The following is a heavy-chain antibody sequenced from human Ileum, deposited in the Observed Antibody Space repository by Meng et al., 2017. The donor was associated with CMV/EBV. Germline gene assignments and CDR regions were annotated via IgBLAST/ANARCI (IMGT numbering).Heavy chain of an antibody. J-gene: IGHJ6*02. CDR1: GFTFDDYA. Sequence: SLKISCAASGFTFDDYAMHWVRQAPGKGLEWVSGISWNSGSIGYADSVKGRFTISRDDAKNSLYLQMNSLRAEDMALYYCAKGHHYYYYGMDVWGQGPTVTVSS. CDR3: AKGHHYYYYGMDV. V-gene: IGHV3-9*03. CDR2: ISWNSGSI.